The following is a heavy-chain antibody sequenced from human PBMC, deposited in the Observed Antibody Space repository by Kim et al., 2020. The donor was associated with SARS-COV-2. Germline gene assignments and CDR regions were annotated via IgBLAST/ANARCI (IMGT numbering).Heavy chain of an antibody. V-gene: IGHV3-33*01. J-gene: IGHJ5*02. D-gene: IGHD6-19*01. CDR3: SGSSVCYSWFDP. CDR1: GFTFSSYG. CDR2: IWYDGSNK. Sequence: GGSLRLSCAASGFTFSSYGMHWVRQAPGKGLEWVAVIWYDGSNKYYADSVKGRFTISRDNSKNTLYLQMNSLRAEATAVYYFSGSSVCYSWFDPLGQCTL.